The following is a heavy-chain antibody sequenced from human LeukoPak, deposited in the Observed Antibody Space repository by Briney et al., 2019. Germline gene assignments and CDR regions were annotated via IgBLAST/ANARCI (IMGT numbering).Heavy chain of an antibody. V-gene: IGHV3-48*03. CDR2: ISSSGSAI. J-gene: IGHJ3*02. CDR1: GFTFSNFE. Sequence: GGSLRLSCAASGFTFSNFEMTWVRQAPEKGLELVSYISSSGSAIYYGDSVKGRFTISRDNAKNSLYLQMNNLRAEDTAVYYCVSDAFDIWGQGTMVTVSS. CDR3: VSDAFDI.